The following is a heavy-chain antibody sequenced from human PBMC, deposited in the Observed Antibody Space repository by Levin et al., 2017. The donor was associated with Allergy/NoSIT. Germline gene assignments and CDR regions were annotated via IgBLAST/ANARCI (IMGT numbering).Heavy chain of an antibody. J-gene: IGHJ3*02. CDR1: GYTFTGYY. Sequence: WASVKVSCKASGYTFTGYYMHWVRQAPGQGLEWMGWINPNSGGTNYAQKFQGRVTITRDTSISTAYMELRRLRSDDHAVFYCATRGDYYDSSGYDAFDIWGQGTMVTVSS. CDR3: ATRGDYYDSSGYDAFDI. CDR2: INPNSGGT. V-gene: IGHV1-2*02. D-gene: IGHD3-22*01.